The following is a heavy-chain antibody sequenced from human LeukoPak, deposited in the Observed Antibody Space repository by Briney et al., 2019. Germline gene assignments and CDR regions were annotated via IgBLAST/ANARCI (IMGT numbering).Heavy chain of an antibody. V-gene: IGHV3-23*01. CDR3: AKRFEAAGDC. Sequence: GGSLRLSCAASGFTFSSYAMSWVRQAPGKGLEWVSAISGSGGSTYCADSVKGRFTTSRDNSKNTLYLQMNSLRAEDTAVYYCAKRFEAAGDCWGQGTLVTVSS. J-gene: IGHJ4*02. CDR2: ISGSGGST. D-gene: IGHD6-25*01. CDR1: GFTFSSYA.